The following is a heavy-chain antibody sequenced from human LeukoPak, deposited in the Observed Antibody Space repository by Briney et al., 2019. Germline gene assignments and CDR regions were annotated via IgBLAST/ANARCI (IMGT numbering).Heavy chain of an antibody. J-gene: IGHJ4*02. V-gene: IGHV1-8*01. Sequence: ASVKVSCKASGYTFTSYDINWVRQATGQGLEWMGWMNPNSGNTGYALKFQGRVTMTRNTSISTAYMELRSLRSDDTAVFYCVRDVDQRLDYWGQGTLVTVSS. CDR3: VRDVDQRLDY. CDR1: GYTFTSYD. CDR2: MNPNSGNT.